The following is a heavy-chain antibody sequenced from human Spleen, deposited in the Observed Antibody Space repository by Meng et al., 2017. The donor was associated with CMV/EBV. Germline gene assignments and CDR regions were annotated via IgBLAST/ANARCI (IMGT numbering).Heavy chain of an antibody. D-gene: IGHD1-26*01. Sequence: GGSLRLSCAASGFTFSSYAMSWVRQAPGKGLECVSAISGSGGSTYYADSVKGRFTISRDNSKNTLYLQMNSLRAEDTAVYYCAKGSYYTRNYYYGMDVWGQGTTVTVSS. CDR1: GFTFSSYA. J-gene: IGHJ6*02. CDR3: AKGSYYTRNYYYGMDV. V-gene: IGHV3-23*01. CDR2: ISGSGGST.